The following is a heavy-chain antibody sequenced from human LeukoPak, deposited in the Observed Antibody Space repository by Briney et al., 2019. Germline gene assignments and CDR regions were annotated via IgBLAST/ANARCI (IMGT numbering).Heavy chain of an antibody. CDR3: AKEKWIQLWSGDYFDY. D-gene: IGHD5-18*01. Sequence: GGSLRLSCAASGFTFINYGVSWVRQAPGKGLEWVSAIGHSGSNTYYADSVRGRFTISRDNSKNTLYLQMNSLRAEDTAVYYCAKEKWIQLWSGDYFDYWGQGTLVTVSS. CDR1: GFTFINYG. CDR2: IGHSGSNT. V-gene: IGHV3-23*01. J-gene: IGHJ4*02.